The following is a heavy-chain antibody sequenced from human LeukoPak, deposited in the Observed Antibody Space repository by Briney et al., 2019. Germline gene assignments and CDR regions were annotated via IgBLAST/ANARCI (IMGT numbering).Heavy chain of an antibody. J-gene: IGHJ4*02. D-gene: IGHD1-26*01. Sequence: ASVKVSCKASGGTFSSYAISWVRQAPGQGLEWMGIINPSGGSTSYAQKFQGRVTMTRDTSTSTVYMDLNSLRSEDTAVYYCAKGGKWDVTPFDYWGQGTLVTVSS. V-gene: IGHV1-46*01. CDR3: AKGGKWDVTPFDY. CDR2: INPSGGST. CDR1: GGTFSSYA.